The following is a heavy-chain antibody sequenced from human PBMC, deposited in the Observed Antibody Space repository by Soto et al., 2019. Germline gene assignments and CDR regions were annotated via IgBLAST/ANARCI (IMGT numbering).Heavy chain of an antibody. J-gene: IGHJ4*02. CDR2: ISRNGDST. CDR3: ARGGGQLWSPDPFDY. V-gene: IGHV3-64*01. Sequence: EEQLVQSGGGLVQPGGSLRLSCAASGIIFSNYAMHWVRQAPGKGLEYVSAISRNGDSTYYANSVKDRFTISRDNSKNTLFLQMGSLRAEDMAVYYCARGGGQLWSPDPFDYWGQGTLVTVSS. D-gene: IGHD5-18*01. CDR1: GIIFSNYA.